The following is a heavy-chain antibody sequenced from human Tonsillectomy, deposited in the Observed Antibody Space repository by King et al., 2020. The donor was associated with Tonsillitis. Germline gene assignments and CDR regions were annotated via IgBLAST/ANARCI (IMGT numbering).Heavy chain of an antibody. V-gene: IGHV3-66*01. D-gene: IGHD6-13*01. J-gene: IGHJ6*02. CDR2: IYSGDST. Sequence: VQLVESGGGLVQPGGSLRLSCAASGFTVSSNYMSWVRQAPGKGLEWVSVIYSGDSTYYADSVKGRFTISRDNSKNTLCLQMNSLRAEDTAVDYCARDGTGRGGGYSSSWTKYYYGLDVWGQGTTVTVSS. CDR3: ARDGTGRGGGYSSSWTKYYYGLDV. CDR1: GFTVSSNY.